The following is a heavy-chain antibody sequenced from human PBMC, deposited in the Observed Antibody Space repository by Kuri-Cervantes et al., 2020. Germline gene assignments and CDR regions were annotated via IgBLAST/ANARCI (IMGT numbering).Heavy chain of an antibody. Sequence: ASVKVSCKASGYTFTSYAMHWVRQAPGQRLEWMGWINAGNGNTKYSQKFQGRVTITRDTSASTAYMELSSLRSEDTAVYYCVRDQDCTNGICIPDFWGQGTLVTVSS. D-gene: IGHD2-8*01. V-gene: IGHV1-3*01. J-gene: IGHJ4*02. CDR1: GYTFTSYA. CDR3: VRDQDCTNGICIPDF. CDR2: INAGNGNT.